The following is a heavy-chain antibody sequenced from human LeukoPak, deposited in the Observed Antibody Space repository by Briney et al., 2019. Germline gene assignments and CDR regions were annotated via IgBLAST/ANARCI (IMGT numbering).Heavy chain of an antibody. V-gene: IGHV3-21*04. Sequence: GGSLRLSCAASGFTFSISTMNWVRQAPGKGLEWVSSISSSSSTIHYADSVKGRLTISRDNAKNSLYLQINSLRPEDTALYYCATSNWGSPFDYWGQGTLVTVSS. CDR2: ISSSSSTI. CDR1: GFTFSIST. D-gene: IGHD7-27*01. CDR3: ATSNWGSPFDY. J-gene: IGHJ4*02.